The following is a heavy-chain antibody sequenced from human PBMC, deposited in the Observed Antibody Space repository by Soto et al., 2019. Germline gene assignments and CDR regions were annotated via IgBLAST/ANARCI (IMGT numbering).Heavy chain of an antibody. J-gene: IGHJ6*03. D-gene: IGHD3-9*01. CDR1: GGTFSSYT. Sequence: SVKVSCKASGGTFSSYTISWVRQAPGQGLEWMGRIIPILGIANYAQKFQGRVTITADKSTSTAYMELSSLRSEDTAVYYCARSRYIETIPGEDYYYYYMDVWGKGTTVTVSS. CDR2: IIPILGIA. CDR3: ARSRYIETIPGEDYYYYYMDV. V-gene: IGHV1-69*02.